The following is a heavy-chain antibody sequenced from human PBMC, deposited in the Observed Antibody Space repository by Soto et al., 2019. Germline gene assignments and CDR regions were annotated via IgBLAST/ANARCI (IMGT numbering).Heavy chain of an antibody. J-gene: IGHJ6*03. D-gene: IGHD2-2*01. V-gene: IGHV4-39*01. CDR1: GGSISSSSYY. CDR2: IYYSGST. Sequence: SETLSLTCTVSGGSISSSSYYWGWIRQPPGKGLEWIGSIYYSGSTYYNPSLKSRVTISVDTSKNQFSLKLSSVTAADTAVYYCARPSVPAVVVPAAMTYYYYYYMDVWGKGTTVTVSS. CDR3: ARPSVPAVVVPAAMTYYYYYYMDV.